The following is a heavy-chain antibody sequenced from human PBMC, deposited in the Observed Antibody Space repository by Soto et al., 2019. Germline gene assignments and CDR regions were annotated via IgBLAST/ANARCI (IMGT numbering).Heavy chain of an antibody. CDR3: ARDLGYYDSSGSFDP. D-gene: IGHD3-22*01. CDR1: GFTFSDYY. V-gene: IGHV3-11*01. Sequence: GGSLRLSCASSGFTFSDYYMSWIRQAPGKGLEWVSYIISSGDAIYYAASGKGVCTLSRDNAQNSLYLQMNSLRAEDTAVYYCARDLGYYDSSGSFDPWGQVMLVTVSS. CDR2: IISSGDAI. J-gene: IGHJ5*02.